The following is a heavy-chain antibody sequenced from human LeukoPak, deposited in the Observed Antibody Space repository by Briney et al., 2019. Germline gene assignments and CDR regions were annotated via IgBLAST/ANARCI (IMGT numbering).Heavy chain of an antibody. Sequence: GGSLRLSCAASGFTFSSYGMHWVRQAPGKGLEWVAVISYDGSNKYYADSVKGRFTISRDNSKNTLYVQMNSLRADDTAVYYCARLVGARGGYFDYWGQGTLVTVSS. D-gene: IGHD1-26*01. CDR1: GFTFSSYG. CDR2: ISYDGSNK. J-gene: IGHJ4*02. CDR3: ARLVGARGGYFDY. V-gene: IGHV3-30*03.